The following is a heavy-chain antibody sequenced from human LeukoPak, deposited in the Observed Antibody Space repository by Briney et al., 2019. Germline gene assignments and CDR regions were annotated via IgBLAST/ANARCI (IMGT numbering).Heavy chain of an antibody. V-gene: IGHV4-39*01. CDR1: GGSISSSSYY. CDR3: ARQGDVLRYFDWLDY. Sequence: PSETLSLTCTVSGGSISSSSYYWGWIRQPPGKGLEWIGSIYYNGSTYYNPSLKSRVTISVDTSKNQFSLKLSSVTAADTAVYYCARQGDVLRYFDWLDYWGQGTLVTVSS. CDR2: IYYNGST. D-gene: IGHD3-9*01. J-gene: IGHJ4*02.